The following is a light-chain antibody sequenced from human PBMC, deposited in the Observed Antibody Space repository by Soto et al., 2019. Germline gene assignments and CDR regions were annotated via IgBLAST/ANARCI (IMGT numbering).Light chain of an antibody. J-gene: IGLJ3*02. Sequence: QSALTQPASVSGSPGQSITISCTGTSSDVGGYNFVSWYQQHPGKAPRLIIYVVSSRPSGVSYRFSGSKSGNTASLTISGLQAEDEADYYCSSYTLRNTLVLFGGGTKLTVL. CDR2: VVS. CDR1: SSDVGGYNF. CDR3: SSYTLRNTLVL. V-gene: IGLV2-14*01.